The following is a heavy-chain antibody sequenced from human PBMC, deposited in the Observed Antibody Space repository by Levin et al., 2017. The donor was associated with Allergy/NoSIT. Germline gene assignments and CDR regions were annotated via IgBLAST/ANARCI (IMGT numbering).Heavy chain of an antibody. CDR1: GFTFSSYW. V-gene: IGHV3-74*01. Sequence: GGSLRLSCAASGFTFSSYWMHWVRQAPGKGLVWVSRINSDGSSTSYADSVKGRFTISRDNAKNTLYLQMNSLRAEDTAVYYCARDIIQADIVVGGRNYYYYGMDVWGQGTTVTVSS. CDR2: INSDGSST. CDR3: ARDIIQADIVVGGRNYYYYGMDV. J-gene: IGHJ6*02. D-gene: IGHD2-2*01.